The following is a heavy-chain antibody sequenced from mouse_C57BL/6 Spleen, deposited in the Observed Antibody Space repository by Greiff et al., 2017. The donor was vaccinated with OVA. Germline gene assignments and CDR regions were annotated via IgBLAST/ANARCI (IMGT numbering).Heavy chain of an antibody. CDR2: IDPSDSYT. Sequence: QVQLQQPGAELVMPGASVKLSCKASGYTFTSYWMHWVKQRPGPGLEWIGEIDPSDSYTNYNQKFKGKSTLTVDKSSSTTYMQLSSLTSEDSAVYYCARTPYYSKGYAMDYWGQGTSVTVSS. CDR1: GYTFTSYW. V-gene: IGHV1-69*01. D-gene: IGHD2-5*01. CDR3: ARTPYYSKGYAMDY. J-gene: IGHJ4*01.